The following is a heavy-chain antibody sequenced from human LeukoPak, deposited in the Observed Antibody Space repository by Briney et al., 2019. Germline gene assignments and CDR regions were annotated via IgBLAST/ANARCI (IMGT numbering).Heavy chain of an antibody. V-gene: IGHV3-23*01. J-gene: IGHJ4*02. D-gene: IGHD3-22*01. CDR2: ISGSGGTT. CDR3: ANSYPYYYDSSGYPLRTLDF. CDR1: GFTFSSYG. Sequence: GGSLRLSGAASGFTFSSYGMTWVRQAPGKGLEWVSGISGSGGTTYYADSVKGRFTISRDNSKNTLYLQMNSLRAEDTAVYYCANSYPYYYDSSGYPLRTLDFWGQGTLVTVAA.